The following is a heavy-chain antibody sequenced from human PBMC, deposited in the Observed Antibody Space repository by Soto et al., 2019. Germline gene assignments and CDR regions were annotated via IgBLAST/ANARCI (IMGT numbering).Heavy chain of an antibody. D-gene: IGHD3-22*01. J-gene: IGHJ5*02. CDR3: AREWSPRGCYDSSGYYEKTGNWFDP. Sequence: ASVKVSCKASGGTFSSYAISWVRQAPGQGLEWMGGIIPIFGTANYAQKFQGRVTITADEATSTAYTELSSLRSEDTAVYYCAREWSPRGCYDSSGYYEKTGNWFDPWGQGTLVTVSS. CDR2: IIPIFGTA. CDR1: GGTFSSYA. V-gene: IGHV1-69*13.